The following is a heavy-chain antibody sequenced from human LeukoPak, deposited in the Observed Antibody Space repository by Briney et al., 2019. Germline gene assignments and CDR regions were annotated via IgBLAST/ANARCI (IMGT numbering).Heavy chain of an antibody. CDR3: ARDLGASPGGDP. CDR2: TDSSGTT. D-gene: IGHD1-26*01. CDR1: GGSIGSYY. V-gene: IGHV4-4*07. Sequence: PSETLSLTCTASGGSIGSYYWSWIRQPAGKGLEWLGQTDSSGTTNYNPSLTSRVTMSVDTSKNQFSLKLSSVTAADTAVYYCARDLGASPGGDPWGQGTLVIVSS. J-gene: IGHJ5*02.